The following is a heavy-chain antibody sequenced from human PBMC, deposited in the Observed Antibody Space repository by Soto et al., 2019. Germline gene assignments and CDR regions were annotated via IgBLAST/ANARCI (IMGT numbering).Heavy chain of an antibody. CDR1: GFSLSTSGVG. CDR3: AHEGNILTPGGVIVRSNY. J-gene: IGHJ4*02. CDR2: IYWDDDK. D-gene: IGHD3-16*02. Sequence: QITLKESGPPLVKPTQTLTLTCTFSGFSLSTSGVGVGWIRQPPGKALEWLAIIYWDDDKRYSTSLKSRLTITKDTSKNQVVLTMTNMDPVDTATYYCAHEGNILTPGGVIVRSNYWGQGTLVTVSS. V-gene: IGHV2-5*02.